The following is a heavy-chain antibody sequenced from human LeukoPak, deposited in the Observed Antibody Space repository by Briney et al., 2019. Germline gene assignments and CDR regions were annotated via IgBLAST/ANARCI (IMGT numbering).Heavy chain of an antibody. D-gene: IGHD5/OR15-5a*01. CDR2: ISGSGGTT. J-gene: IGHJ2*01. V-gene: IGHV3-23*01. CDR1: GLTFSTYA. Sequence: PGGSLRLSCAASGLTFSTYAMSWVRQAPGKGPEWVSGISGSGGTTYYADSVKGRFSISRDNSRSMLYLQMNGLRVEDTALYYCAKDRKVYELWGRGTLVTVSS. CDR3: AKDRKVYEL.